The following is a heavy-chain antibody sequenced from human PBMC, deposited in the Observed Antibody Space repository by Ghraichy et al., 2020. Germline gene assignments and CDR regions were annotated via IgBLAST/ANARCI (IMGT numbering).Heavy chain of an antibody. CDR3: ATGDGGDWPF. D-gene: IGHD2-21*02. V-gene: IGHV3-7*03. CDR1: GFIFSGAW. CDR2: INPDGSDK. J-gene: IGHJ1*01. Sequence: GGSLRLSCAASGFIFSGAWMSWVRQAPGKGLEWVANINPDGSDKFYVDPVKGRFTISRDNAKNSLYLQMNTLRDEDTAVYYCATGDGGDWPFGGQGTLVTVSS.